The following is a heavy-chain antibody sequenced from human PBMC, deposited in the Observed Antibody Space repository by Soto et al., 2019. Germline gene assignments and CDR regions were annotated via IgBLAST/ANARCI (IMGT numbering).Heavy chain of an antibody. J-gene: IGHJ2*01. CDR2: INWNGGST. CDR3: ERGSDYGDYVSWYFDL. D-gene: IGHD4-17*01. V-gene: IGHV3-20*01. Sequence: VQLVESGGGVVRPGGSLRLSCAASGFTFDDYGMSWVRQAPGKGLEWVSGINWNGGSTGYADSVKGRFTISRDNAKNSLYLQMNSLRAEDTALYHCERGSDYGDYVSWYFDLWGRGTLVTVSS. CDR1: GFTFDDYG.